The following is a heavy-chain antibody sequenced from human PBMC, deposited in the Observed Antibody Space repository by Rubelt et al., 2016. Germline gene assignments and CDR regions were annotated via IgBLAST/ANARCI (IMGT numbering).Heavy chain of an antibody. D-gene: IGHD1-26*01. V-gene: IGHV4-38-2*02. Sequence: QVQLQESGPGLVKPSETLSLTCTVSGYSISSGYYWGWIRQPPGKGLEWIGSIYHSGSTYYNPSLKSRVTISVDTSKNQFSLKLSSVTAADTAVYYCAREVGMDVWGKGTTVTVSS. CDR3: AREVGMDV. CDR2: IYHSGST. CDR1: GYSISSGYY. J-gene: IGHJ6*03.